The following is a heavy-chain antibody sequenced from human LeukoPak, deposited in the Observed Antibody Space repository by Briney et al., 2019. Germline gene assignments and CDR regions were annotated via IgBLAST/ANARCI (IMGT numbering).Heavy chain of an antibody. J-gene: IGHJ4*02. CDR3: AKLYSSGWYQDY. CDR1: GFTFSSYA. V-gene: IGHV3-23*01. Sequence: PEGSLRLSCAASGFTFSSYAMSWVRQAPGKGLEWVSAISGSGGSTYYADSVKGRFTVSRDNSKNTLYLQMNSLRAEDTAVYYCAKLYSSGWYQDYWGQGTLVTVSS. D-gene: IGHD6-19*01. CDR2: ISGSGGST.